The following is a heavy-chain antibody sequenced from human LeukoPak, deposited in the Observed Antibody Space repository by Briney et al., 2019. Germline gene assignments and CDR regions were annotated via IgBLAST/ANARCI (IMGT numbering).Heavy chain of an antibody. CDR2: ISGDGSIR. J-gene: IGHJ4*02. CDR1: GFTFNTYS. CDR3: ARGLQLWLEPYYFDY. Sequence: GGSLRLSCVASGFTFNTYSMSWVRQAPGKGLEWVSGISGDGSIRNYADSVKGRFTISRDNSHNTLYLQMNSLGAEDTAVYYCARGLQLWLEPYYFDYWGQGTLVTVSS. V-gene: IGHV3-23*01. D-gene: IGHD5-18*01.